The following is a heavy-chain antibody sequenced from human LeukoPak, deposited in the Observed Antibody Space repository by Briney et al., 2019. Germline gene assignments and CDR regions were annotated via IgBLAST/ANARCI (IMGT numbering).Heavy chain of an antibody. CDR1: GGSISSGDYY. D-gene: IGHD5-12*01. V-gene: IGHV4-30-4*01. CDR2: IYYSGST. J-gene: IGHJ5*02. Sequence: SETLSLTCTVSGGSISSGDYYWSWIRQPPGTGLEWIGYIYYSGSTYYNPSLKSRVTISVDTSKNQFSLKLSSVTAADTAVYYCARWLPPHIGFDPWGQGTLVTVSS. CDR3: ARWLPPHIGFDP.